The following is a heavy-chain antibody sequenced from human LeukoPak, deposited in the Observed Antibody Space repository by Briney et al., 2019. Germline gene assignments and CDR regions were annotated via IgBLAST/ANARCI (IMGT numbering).Heavy chain of an antibody. J-gene: IGHJ4*02. V-gene: IGHV3-30*02. Sequence: GGSLRLSCAASGFTFSSYGMHWVRQAPGKGLEWVAFIRYDGSNKYYADSVKGRFTIPRDNSKNTLYLQMNSLRAEDTAVYYCAKADMTTGLVFDYWGQGTLVTVSS. CDR2: IRYDGSNK. CDR3: AKADMTTGLVFDY. CDR1: GFTFSSYG. D-gene: IGHD4-11*01.